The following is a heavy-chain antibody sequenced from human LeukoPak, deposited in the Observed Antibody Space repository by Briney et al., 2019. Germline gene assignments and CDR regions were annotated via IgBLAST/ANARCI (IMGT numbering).Heavy chain of an antibody. CDR3: ARDRGYCSGGSCYSGPFDY. Sequence: GGSLRLSCAASGFTFSSYAMSWVRQAPGKGLEWVSAISGSGGSTYYADSVKGRFTISRDNSKNTLYLQMNSLRAEDTAVYYCARDRGYCSGGSCYSGPFDYWGQGTLVTVSS. J-gene: IGHJ4*02. CDR2: ISGSGGST. CDR1: GFTFSSYA. D-gene: IGHD2-15*01. V-gene: IGHV3-23*01.